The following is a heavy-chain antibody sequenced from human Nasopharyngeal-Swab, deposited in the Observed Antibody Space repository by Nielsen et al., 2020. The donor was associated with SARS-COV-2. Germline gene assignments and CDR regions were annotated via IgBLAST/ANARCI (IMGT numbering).Heavy chain of an antibody. CDR3: ARFNYYDSSGHDAFDI. CDR2: ISYDGSNK. CDR1: GFTFSSYA. Sequence: GASLKISCAASGFTFSSYAMHWVRQAPGKGLEWVAVISYDGSNKYYADSVKGRFTISRDNSKNTLYLQMNSLRAEDTAVYYCARFNYYDSSGHDAFDIWGQGTMVTVSS. D-gene: IGHD3-22*01. J-gene: IGHJ3*02. V-gene: IGHV3-30-3*01.